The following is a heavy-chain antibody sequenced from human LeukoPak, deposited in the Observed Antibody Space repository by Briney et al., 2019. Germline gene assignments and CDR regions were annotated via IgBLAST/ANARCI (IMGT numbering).Heavy chain of an antibody. J-gene: IGHJ3*02. V-gene: IGHV3-7*02. CDR1: GFTFSSPR. CDR2: VKQDGSDK. D-gene: IGHD1-7*01. Sequence: GGPLRLSCPATGFTFSSPRMNLVRQAPGQGLEWVANVKQDGSDKYSVDSVNGLFTISRDNAKNSLYLQMNSLRGEDTAEYCCASRTYTAFEIWGQGTMVTVSS. CDR3: ASRTYTAFEI.